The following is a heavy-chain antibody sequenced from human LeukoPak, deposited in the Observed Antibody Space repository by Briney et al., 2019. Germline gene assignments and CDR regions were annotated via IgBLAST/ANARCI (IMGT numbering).Heavy chain of an antibody. D-gene: IGHD6-19*01. Sequence: PGGSLRLACGVSGFTFSSYSMNWVRQAPGKGLEWVSFISTSSSYIYYADSVMGRFTISRDNARNSLYLQMNSLRPEDTAVYYCASQTTRRLPIAVADYFDYWGQGTLVTVSS. CDR1: GFTFSSYS. CDR3: ASQTTRRLPIAVADYFDY. J-gene: IGHJ4*02. CDR2: ISTSSSYI. V-gene: IGHV3-21*01.